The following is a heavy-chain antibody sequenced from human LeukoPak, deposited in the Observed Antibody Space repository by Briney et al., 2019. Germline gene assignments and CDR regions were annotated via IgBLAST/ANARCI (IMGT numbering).Heavy chain of an antibody. CDR3: ARGPIQLWIHNAMDV. J-gene: IGHJ6*02. CDR2: IRSRAYRGTT. CDR1: GFTCSYHA. Sequence: PGRPLRLSCSGSGFTCSYHAMSWLRQPPGEGQEGLAFIRSRAYRGTTEYDASVKGRFTISRDDFASLAYLQMNSLKTEDTAVYYCARGPIQLWIHNAMDVWGQGTTVTVS. V-gene: IGHV3-49*03. D-gene: IGHD5-18*01.